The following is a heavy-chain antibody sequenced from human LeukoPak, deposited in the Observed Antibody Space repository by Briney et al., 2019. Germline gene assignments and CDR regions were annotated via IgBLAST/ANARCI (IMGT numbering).Heavy chain of an antibody. Sequence: PSQTLSLTCTVSGGSISSGDYFWSWIRQPPGKGLEWIGYIYYSGSAYYNPSLRSRVTISVDTSKNQFSLRLSPVTAADTAVYYCAGDPHYHDRSGSFVWGQGTMVTVSS. J-gene: IGHJ3*01. CDR2: IYYSGSA. D-gene: IGHD3-22*01. CDR1: GGSISSGDYF. CDR3: AGDPHYHDRSGSFV. V-gene: IGHV4-30-4*08.